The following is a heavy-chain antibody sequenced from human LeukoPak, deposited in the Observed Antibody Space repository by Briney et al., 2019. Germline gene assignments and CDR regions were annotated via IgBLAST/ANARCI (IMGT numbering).Heavy chain of an antibody. Sequence: GGSMRLSCAASGFIFSSYWMHWVRQAPGKGMVWVSRINSDGRSTMYADSVKGGLTMSRDNAKNTLYLQMNSLRAEDTAVYYCARDSATPDYWGQGTLVTVSS. V-gene: IGHV3-74*03. D-gene: IGHD5-12*01. CDR2: INSDGRST. CDR3: ARDSATPDY. CDR1: GFIFSSYW. J-gene: IGHJ4*02.